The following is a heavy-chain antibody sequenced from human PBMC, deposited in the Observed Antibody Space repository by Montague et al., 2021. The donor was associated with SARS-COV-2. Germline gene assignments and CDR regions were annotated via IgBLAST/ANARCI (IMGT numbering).Heavy chain of an antibody. CDR2: ISHGGGT. J-gene: IGHJ6*02. CDR3: ASHCGGGRCCCGMDV. V-gene: IGHV4-34*01. Sequence: SETLSLTCDVYGGSFSSYWSWIRQPPGRGLEWVGQISHGGGTNYNPSPMSGVTISVDTSKNQLSLKLSSVTAADAAVYYCASHCGGGRCCCGMDVWGQGTTVTVSS. D-gene: IGHD2-15*01. CDR1: GGSFSSY.